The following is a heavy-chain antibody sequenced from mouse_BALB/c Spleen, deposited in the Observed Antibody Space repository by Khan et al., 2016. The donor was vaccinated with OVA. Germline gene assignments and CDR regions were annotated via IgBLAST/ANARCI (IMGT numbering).Heavy chain of an antibody. CDR3: AGHLTGSFTY. CDR2: ISSGGDYT. Sequence: EVQLVESGGDLVKPGGSLKLSCAASGFTFSSYSMSWVRQTPDKRLEWVASISSGGDYTYYPDSVKGRFTISRDNAKNTLYLQMSDLKSEDTAMYYNAGHLTGSFTYWGQGTLVTVSA. D-gene: IGHD4-1*01. J-gene: IGHJ3*01. V-gene: IGHV5-6*01. CDR1: GFTFSSYS.